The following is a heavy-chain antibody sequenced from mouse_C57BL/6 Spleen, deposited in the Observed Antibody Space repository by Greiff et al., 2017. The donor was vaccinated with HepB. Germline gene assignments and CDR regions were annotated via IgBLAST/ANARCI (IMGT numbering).Heavy chain of an antibody. D-gene: IGHD1-1*01. J-gene: IGHJ4*01. CDR1: GYTFTSYW. CDR3: ARKGYYGQMDY. V-gene: IGHV1-53*01. Sequence: QVHVKQPGTELVKPGASVKLSCKASGYTFTSYWMHWVKQRPGQGLEWIGNINPSNGGTNYNEKFKSKATLTVDKSSSTAYMQLSSLTSEDSAVYYCARKGYYGQMDYWGQGTSVTVSS. CDR2: INPSNGGT.